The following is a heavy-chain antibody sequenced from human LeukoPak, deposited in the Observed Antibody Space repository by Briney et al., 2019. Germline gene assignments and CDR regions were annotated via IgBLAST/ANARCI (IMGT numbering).Heavy chain of an antibody. Sequence: SETLSLTCAVYGGSFSGYYWSWIRQPPGKGLEWIGEINHSGSTNYNPSLKSRVTISVDTSKSQFSLKLSSVTAADTAVYYCARRGRGSYYRGHFDYWGQGTLVTVSS. CDR1: GGSFSGYY. CDR3: ARRGRGSYYRGHFDY. D-gene: IGHD1-26*01. V-gene: IGHV4-34*01. J-gene: IGHJ4*02. CDR2: INHSGST.